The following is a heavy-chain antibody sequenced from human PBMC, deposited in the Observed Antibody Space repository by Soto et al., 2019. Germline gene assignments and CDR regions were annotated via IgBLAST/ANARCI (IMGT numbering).Heavy chain of an antibody. CDR1: GGSFSGYY. D-gene: IGHD4-17*01. J-gene: IGHJ5*02. CDR2: INHSGST. CDR3: ARGLSYGEVGRDNWFDP. Sequence: SETLSLTCAVYGGSFSGYYWSWIRQPPGKGLEWIGEINHSGSTNYNPSLKSRVTISVDTSKNQFSLKLSSVTAADTAVYYCARGLSYGEVGRDNWFDPWGQGTLVTVSS. V-gene: IGHV4-34*01.